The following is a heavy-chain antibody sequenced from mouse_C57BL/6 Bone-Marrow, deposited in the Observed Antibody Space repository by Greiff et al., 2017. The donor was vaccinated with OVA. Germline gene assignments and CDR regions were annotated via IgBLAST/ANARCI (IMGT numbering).Heavy chain of an antibody. D-gene: IGHD4-1*02. V-gene: IGHV1-64*01. CDR3: ARSTGPPYYAMDY. Sequence: QVQLQQPGAELVKPGASVKLSCKASGYTFTSYWMHWVKQRPGQGLEWIGMIHPNSGSTNYNEKFKSKATLTVDKSSSTAYMQLRSLTSEDSAVYDCARSTGPPYYAMDYWGQGTSVTVSS. CDR1: GYTFTSYW. CDR2: IHPNSGST. J-gene: IGHJ4*01.